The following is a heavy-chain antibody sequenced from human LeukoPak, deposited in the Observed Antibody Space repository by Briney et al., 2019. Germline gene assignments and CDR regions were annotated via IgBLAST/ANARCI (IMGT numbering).Heavy chain of an antibody. CDR1: GYTFTNYG. J-gene: IGHJ4*02. V-gene: IGHV1-18*01. Sequence: ASVKVSCKASGYTFTNYGISWVRQAPGQGLEWMGWISPYNGNTNDAQRFQGRVTVTSDTSTNTAYMELRSLRSDDTAVYYCARGAAVLDYWGQGTLVTVSS. D-gene: IGHD1-26*01. CDR2: ISPYNGNT. CDR3: ARGAAVLDY.